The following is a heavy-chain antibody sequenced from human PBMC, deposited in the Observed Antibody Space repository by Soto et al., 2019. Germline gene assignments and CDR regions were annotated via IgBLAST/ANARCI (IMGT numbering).Heavy chain of an antibody. D-gene: IGHD3-3*01. Sequence: SKSLSLTCAVYGGSFSGYYWSWIRQPPGKGLEWIGEINHSGSTNYNPSLKSRVTISVDTSKNQFSLKLSSVTAADTAVYYCARVSGYDFWSGYIYYYGMDVWGQGTTVTV. CDR2: INHSGST. CDR1: GGSFSGYY. J-gene: IGHJ6*02. V-gene: IGHV4-34*01. CDR3: ARVSGYDFWSGYIYYYGMDV.